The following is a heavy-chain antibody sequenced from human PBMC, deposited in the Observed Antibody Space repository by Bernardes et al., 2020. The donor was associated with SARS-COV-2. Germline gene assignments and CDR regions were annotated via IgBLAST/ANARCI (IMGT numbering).Heavy chain of an antibody. CDR3: AKDVGASGILPYFDY. CDR1: GPTLDDYA. CDR2: IRWNSGSI. V-gene: IGHV3-9*01. Sequence: GGSLRPSCVASGPTLDDYATHWVRQVPGKGMEWDSCIRWNSGSIGHADSVKGRFTISRDNAKNSMYLEINSLRPEYTAVYYYAKDVGASGILPYFDYWGHGTLIIVSS. D-gene: IGHD2-15*01. J-gene: IGHJ4*01.